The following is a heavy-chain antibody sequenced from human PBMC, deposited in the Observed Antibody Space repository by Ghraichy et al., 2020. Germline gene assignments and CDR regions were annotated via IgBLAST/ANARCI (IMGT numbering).Heavy chain of an antibody. V-gene: IGHV3-48*02. CDR1: GFTFSSYD. Sequence: GGSLRLSCAASGFTFSSYDMNWVRQAPGKGLVWVSYISSGSSPTHYADSVKGRFTVSRDNAKNSLYLQMNSLRDEDTAVYYCVREMGRFGVREYWGQGTLVTVSS. J-gene: IGHJ4*02. CDR3: VREMGRFGVREY. CDR2: ISSGSSPT. D-gene: IGHD3-10*01.